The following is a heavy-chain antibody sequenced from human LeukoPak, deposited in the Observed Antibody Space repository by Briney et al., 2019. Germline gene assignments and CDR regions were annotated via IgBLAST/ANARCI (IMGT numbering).Heavy chain of an antibody. CDR3: AKDSPILTV. J-gene: IGHJ3*01. V-gene: IGHV3-23*01. D-gene: IGHD3-9*01. CDR1: GFSFGTHG. Sequence: PGGSLRLSCAASGFSFGTHGMSWVRQGPGKGLEWVSALDGSGASIYYADSVKGRFTIPRDNSKNTLFLQMNSLRAEDTAVYYCAKDSPILTVWGQGTMVTVSS. CDR2: LDGSGASI.